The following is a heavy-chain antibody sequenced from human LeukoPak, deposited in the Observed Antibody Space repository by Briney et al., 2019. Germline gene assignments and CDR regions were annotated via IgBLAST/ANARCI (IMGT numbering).Heavy chain of an antibody. CDR2: INPNTGVT. Sequence: ASVKVSCKASGYKFTGHYMNWVRQAPGQGLEWMGRINPNTGVTSYAQKFQGRVTMTRDTSISTAYMELSSLRSDDTAVYYCAREYSSGWYYFDYWGQGTLVTVSS. V-gene: IGHV1-2*06. CDR3: AREYSSGWYYFDY. D-gene: IGHD6-19*01. J-gene: IGHJ4*02. CDR1: GYKFTGHY.